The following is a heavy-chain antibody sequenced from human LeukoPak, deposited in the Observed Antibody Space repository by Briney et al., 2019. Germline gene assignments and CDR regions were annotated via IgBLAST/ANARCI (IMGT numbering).Heavy chain of an antibody. J-gene: IGHJ4*02. D-gene: IGHD2-2*01. V-gene: IGHV1-2*02. Sequence: ASVKVSCKASGHTFTGYYMHWVRQAPGQGLEWMGWINPNSGGTNYAQKFQGRVTMTRDTSISTAYMELSRLRSDDTAVYYCARVVPAASPDQDFDYWGQGTLVTVSS. CDR3: ARVVPAASPDQDFDY. CDR2: INPNSGGT. CDR1: GHTFTGYY.